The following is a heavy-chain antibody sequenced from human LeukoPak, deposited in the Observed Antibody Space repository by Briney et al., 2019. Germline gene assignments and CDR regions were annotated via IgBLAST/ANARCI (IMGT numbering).Heavy chain of an antibody. D-gene: IGHD6-13*01. J-gene: IGHJ4*02. Sequence: GGSLRLSCAASGFTFNSSAMSWVRRAPGQGLEWVSAISVDSGLTNYADSVKGRFTISRDNSKNTLFLLMNSLRAEDTAVYYCAKLGQLATEVVYWGQGTLVTVSS. V-gene: IGHV3-23*01. CDR3: AKLGQLATEVVY. CDR1: GFTFNSSA. CDR2: ISVDSGLT.